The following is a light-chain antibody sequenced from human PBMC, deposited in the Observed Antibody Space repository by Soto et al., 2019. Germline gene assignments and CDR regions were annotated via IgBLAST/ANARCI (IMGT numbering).Light chain of an antibody. J-gene: IGLJ2*01. CDR2: GDN. CDR3: AAWDDSLNGLL. V-gene: IGLV1-44*01. CDR1: SSNIAFHT. Sequence: QSVLTQPPSASGTPGQRVTISCSGSSSNIAFHTVNWYQQLPGTAPKLLIYGDNQRPSGVPDRFSGSKSGTSASLAIGGLQSEDESDYYCAAWDDSLNGLLFGGGTKLTVL.